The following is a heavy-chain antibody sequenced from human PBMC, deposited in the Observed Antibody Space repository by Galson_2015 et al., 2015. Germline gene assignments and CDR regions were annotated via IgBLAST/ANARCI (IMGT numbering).Heavy chain of an antibody. V-gene: IGHV1-58*01. Sequence: SVKVSCKASGFTFTSSAVQWVRQARGQRLEWIGWIVVGSGNTNYAQKFQERVTITRDMSTSTAYMELSSLRSEDTAVYYCAASSGSSDPDYYYYGMDVWGQGTTVTVSS. CDR1: GFTFTSSA. D-gene: IGHD3-10*01. CDR2: IVVGSGNT. CDR3: AASSGSSDPDYYYYGMDV. J-gene: IGHJ6*02.